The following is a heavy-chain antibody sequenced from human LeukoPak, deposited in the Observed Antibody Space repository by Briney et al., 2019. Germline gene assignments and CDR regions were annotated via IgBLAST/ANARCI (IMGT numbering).Heavy chain of an antibody. D-gene: IGHD3-22*01. CDR3: AREVYYDSSGLDYFDY. CDR1: GFTFSSHS. CDR2: ISSSSSTI. Sequence: GGSLRLSCAASGFTFSSHSMNWVRQAPGKGLEWVSYISSSSSTIYYADSVKGRFTISRDNAKNSLYLQMNSLRAEDTAVYYCAREVYYDSSGLDYFDYWGQGTLVTVSS. J-gene: IGHJ4*02. V-gene: IGHV3-48*01.